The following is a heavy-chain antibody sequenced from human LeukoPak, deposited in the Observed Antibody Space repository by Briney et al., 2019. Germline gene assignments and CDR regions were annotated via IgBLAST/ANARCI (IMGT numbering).Heavy chain of an antibody. D-gene: IGHD2-21*01. CDR3: ARDRMWAFDI. V-gene: IGHV3-48*02. CDR2: ISGSSSSI. J-gene: IGHJ3*02. CDR1: GFTFSTYT. Sequence: GGSLRLSCAASGFTFSTYTMNWVRQPPGKGLEWVSYISGSSSSIYYADSVEGRFTISRDNAKNSLYLQMNSLRDEDTAMYYCARDRMWAFDIRGQGTMVTVSS.